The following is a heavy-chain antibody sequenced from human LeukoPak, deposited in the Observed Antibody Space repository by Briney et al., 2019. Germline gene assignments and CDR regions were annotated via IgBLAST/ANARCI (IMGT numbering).Heavy chain of an antibody. Sequence: GGSLRLSCAASGFTFSSYWMNWVRQAPGKGLVWVSRIASDGSSTTYADSVKGRFSISRDNAKNTLYLQMNSLRVEDTAVYYCARDFLRGSPDFFDYWGQGTLVTVSS. CDR1: GFTFSSYW. CDR3: ARDFLRGSPDFFDY. D-gene: IGHD3-16*01. CDR2: IASDGSST. V-gene: IGHV3-74*01. J-gene: IGHJ4*02.